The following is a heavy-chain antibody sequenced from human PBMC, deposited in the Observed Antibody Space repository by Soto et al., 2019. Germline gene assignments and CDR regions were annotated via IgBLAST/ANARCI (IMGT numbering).Heavy chain of an antibody. Sequence: ASVKVSCKASGYTFTGYYMHWVRQAPGQGLEWMGWINPNSGGTNYAQKFQGRVTMNRYTSISTAYMELSRLRPDDMAVYYCAREESYSSNCMDVWGQGTTVTVSS. CDR2: INPNSGGT. CDR3: AREESYSSNCMDV. V-gene: IGHV1-2*02. J-gene: IGHJ6*02. CDR1: GYTFTGYY. D-gene: IGHD5-18*01.